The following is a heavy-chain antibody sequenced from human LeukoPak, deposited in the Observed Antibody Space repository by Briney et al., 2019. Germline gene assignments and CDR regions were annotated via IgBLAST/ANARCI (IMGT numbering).Heavy chain of an antibody. D-gene: IGHD6-13*01. CDR2: IIPIFGTA. CDR3: ARSSIVAAAGPYYFDY. J-gene: IGHJ4*02. V-gene: IGHV1-69*06. Sequence: SVKVSCKASGGTFSSYAISWVRQAPGQGLEWMGGIIPIFGTANYAQKFQGRVTITADKSTSTAYMELSSLRSEDTAVYYCARSSIVAAAGPYYFDYWGQGTLVTVSS. CDR1: GGTFSSYA.